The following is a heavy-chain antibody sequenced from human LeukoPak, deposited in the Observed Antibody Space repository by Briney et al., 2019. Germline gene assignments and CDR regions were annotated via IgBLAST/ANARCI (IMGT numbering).Heavy chain of an antibody. CDR2: IKQDGSEK. J-gene: IGHJ3*02. CDR3: ARDWRWQQLDGDAFDI. D-gene: IGHD6-13*01. Sequence: PGGSLRLSCAASGFTFSGYWMRWVRQAPGKGLEWVANIKQDGSEKYYVDSVKGRFTISRDNAKNSLFLQMDSLRAEDTAVYYCARDWRWQQLDGDAFDIWGQGTMVTVSS. V-gene: IGHV3-7*04. CDR1: GFTFSGYW.